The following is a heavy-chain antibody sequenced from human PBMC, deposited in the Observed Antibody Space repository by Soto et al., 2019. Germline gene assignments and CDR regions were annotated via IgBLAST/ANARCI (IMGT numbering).Heavy chain of an antibody. J-gene: IGHJ4*02. V-gene: IGHV4-30-4*01. CDR1: GGSISSGDYY. CDR3: ASGPYYYGPEGLDY. Sequence: QVQLQESGPGLVKPSQTLSLTCTVSGGSISSGDYYWSWIRQPPGKGLEWIGYIYYSGSTYHNPSLKSRVTISLDTPKYQFSLKLRSVAAADTAVYYCASGPYYYGPEGLDYWGQGTLVTVSS. CDR2: IYYSGST. D-gene: IGHD3-10*01.